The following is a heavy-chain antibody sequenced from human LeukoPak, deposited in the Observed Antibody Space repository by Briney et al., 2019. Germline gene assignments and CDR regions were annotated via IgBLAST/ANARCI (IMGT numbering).Heavy chain of an antibody. D-gene: IGHD6-13*01. CDR3: ARAFPPLRTAAAGDY. CDR1: GFTFSDCD. J-gene: IGHJ4*02. CDR2: ISYRSSHI. Sequence: GGSLRLSYTASGFTFSDCDMNWVRPAAGKGLEWVSSISYRSSHIYYADSVKGRSTISRDNAKNSLYLQMNSLRAEDTAVYYCARAFPPLRTAAAGDYWAQGTLVTVSS. V-gene: IGHV3-21*01.